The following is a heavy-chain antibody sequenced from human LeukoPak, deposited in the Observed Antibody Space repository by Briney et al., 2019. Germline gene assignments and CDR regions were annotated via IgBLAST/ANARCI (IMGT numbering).Heavy chain of an antibody. V-gene: IGHV3-74*03. Sequence: GGSLRLSCAASGFRFSSYWMHWVRQSPGAGLMWVSRISSDGRSTKCADSLKGRFSISRDNAKNTMYLQMNSLRVEDTAVYHCVRGRGVTEFNAFDPWGQGTKVTVSS. CDR1: GFRFSSYW. CDR3: VRGRGVTEFNAFDP. CDR2: ISSDGRST. D-gene: IGHD2-21*02. J-gene: IGHJ3*01.